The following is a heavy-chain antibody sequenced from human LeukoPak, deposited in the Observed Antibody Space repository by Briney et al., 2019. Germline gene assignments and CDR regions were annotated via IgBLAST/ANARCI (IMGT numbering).Heavy chain of an antibody. CDR3: ARDQEGFDY. J-gene: IGHJ4*02. CDR1: GYTFTNNY. V-gene: IGHV1-46*01. CDR2: IYPRDGST. Sequence: SLKVSCKASGYTFTNNYLHWVRQAPGQGLEWMGMIYPRDGSTSYAQNFQGRVTVTRDTSTTTVHMELRGLRSEDTAVYYCARDQEGFDYWGQGTVVTVSS.